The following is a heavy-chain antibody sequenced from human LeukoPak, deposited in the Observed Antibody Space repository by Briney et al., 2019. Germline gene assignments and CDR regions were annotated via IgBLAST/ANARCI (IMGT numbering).Heavy chain of an antibody. D-gene: IGHD6-19*01. CDR1: GFTVSSNY. V-gene: IGHV3-7*05. Sequence: GGSLRLSCAVTGFTVSSNYMTWVRQAPGRGLEWVAHINQDGSEKYYVDSVRGRFTISRDNAKNSLYLQMNSLRAEDTAVYYCARSGMAVAATPWDWGQGTLVTVSS. J-gene: IGHJ1*01. CDR2: INQDGSEK. CDR3: ARSGMAVAATPWD.